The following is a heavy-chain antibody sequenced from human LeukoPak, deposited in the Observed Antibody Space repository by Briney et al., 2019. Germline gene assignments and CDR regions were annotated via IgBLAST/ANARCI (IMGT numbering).Heavy chain of an antibody. J-gene: IGHJ4*02. Sequence: GGSLRLSCAASGFTFSGSAMHWVRQASGKGLEWVGRIRSKANSYATAYAASVKGRFTISRDDSKNTAYLQMNSLKTEDTAVYYCIRAGYSGYEGFDHWGQGTLVTVSS. D-gene: IGHD5-12*01. CDR1: GFTFSGSA. CDR2: IRSKANSYAT. CDR3: IRAGYSGYEGFDH. V-gene: IGHV3-73*01.